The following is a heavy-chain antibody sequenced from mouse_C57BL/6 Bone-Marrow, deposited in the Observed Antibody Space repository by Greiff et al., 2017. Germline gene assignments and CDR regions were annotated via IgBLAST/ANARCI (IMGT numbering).Heavy chain of an antibody. CDR3: ATPYYSNYWYLDV. Sequence: QVQLQQPGAELVKPGASVKLSCKASGYTFTSYWITWVKQRPGQGLEWIGDLYPGSGSTNYNEKFKSKATLTVDTSSSTAYMQLSSLTSEDSAVYYCATPYYSNYWYLDVWGTGTTVTVSS. CDR2: LYPGSGST. V-gene: IGHV1-55*01. J-gene: IGHJ1*03. D-gene: IGHD2-5*01. CDR1: GYTFTSYW.